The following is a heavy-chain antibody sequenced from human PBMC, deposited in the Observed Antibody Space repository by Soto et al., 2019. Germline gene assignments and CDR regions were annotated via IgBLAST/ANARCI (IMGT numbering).Heavy chain of an antibody. CDR3: ARGPYCSSTSCYQAYCQH. Sequence: SETLSLTCAVYGGSFSGYYWSWIRQPPGKGLEWIGEINHSGSTNYNPSLKSRITISVDTSKNQFSLKRSSVTAADTAVYYCARGPYCSSTSCYQAYCQHWGQGTLVTVSS. D-gene: IGHD2-2*01. CDR2: INHSGST. J-gene: IGHJ1*01. V-gene: IGHV4-34*01. CDR1: GGSFSGYY.